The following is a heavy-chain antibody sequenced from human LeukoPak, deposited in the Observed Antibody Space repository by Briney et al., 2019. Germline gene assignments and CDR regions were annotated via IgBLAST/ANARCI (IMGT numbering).Heavy chain of an antibody. J-gene: IGHJ4*02. Sequence: PSETLSLTCTVSGGSIRSSSYNWGWIRQPPGKGLDWVSSISSSSSYIYYADSVKGRFTISRDNAKNSLYLQMNSLRAEDTAVYYCARARREPGFDYWGQGTLVTVSS. CDR1: GGSIRSSSYN. V-gene: IGHV3-21*01. CDR2: ISSSSSYI. D-gene: IGHD1-14*01. CDR3: ARARREPGFDY.